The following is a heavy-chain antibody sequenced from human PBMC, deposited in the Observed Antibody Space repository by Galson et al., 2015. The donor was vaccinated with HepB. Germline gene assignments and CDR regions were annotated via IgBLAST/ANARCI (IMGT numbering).Heavy chain of an antibody. CDR1: GFTFSSYS. V-gene: IGHV3-21*01. J-gene: IGHJ6*01. CDR3: ARAGYSSGWYLGYAEYYYGMDV. Sequence: LRLSCAASGFTFSSYSMNWVRQAPGKGLEWVSSISSSSSYIYYADSVKGRFTISRDNAKNSLYLQMNSLRAEDTAVYYCARAGYSSGWYLGYAEYYYGMDVWGQGTTVTVSS. D-gene: IGHD6-19*01. CDR2: ISSSSSYI.